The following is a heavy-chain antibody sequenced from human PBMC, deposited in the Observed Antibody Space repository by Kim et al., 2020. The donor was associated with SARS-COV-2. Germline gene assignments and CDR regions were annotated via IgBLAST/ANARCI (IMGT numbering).Heavy chain of an antibody. Sequence: ASVKVSCKASGYTFTNHYMHWVRQAPGEGLEWMGVINPSGGGTIYAQRFRGRITMTRDTSTSTVYMDLRGLRYEDTATYYCARISGNYVWCDALDIWGQGTRVTVSS. CDR2: INPSGGGT. J-gene: IGHJ3*02. CDR1: GYTFTNHY. D-gene: IGHD1-26*01. CDR3: ARISGNYVWCDALDI. V-gene: IGHV1-46*01.